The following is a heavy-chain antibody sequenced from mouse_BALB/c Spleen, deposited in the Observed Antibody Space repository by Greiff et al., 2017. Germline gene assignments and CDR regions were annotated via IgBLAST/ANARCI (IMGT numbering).Heavy chain of an antibody. CDR2: IYPYNGGT. J-gene: IGHJ3*01. D-gene: IGHD2-4*01. Sequence: VQLQQSGPELVKPGASVKISCKASGYTFTDYNMHWVKQSHGKSLEWIGYIYPYNGGTGYNQKFKSKATLTVDNSSSTAYMELRSLTSEDSAVYYCARTGDYDEAWFAYWGQGTLVTVSA. CDR3: ARTGDYDEAWFAY. V-gene: IGHV1S29*02. CDR1: GYTFTDYN.